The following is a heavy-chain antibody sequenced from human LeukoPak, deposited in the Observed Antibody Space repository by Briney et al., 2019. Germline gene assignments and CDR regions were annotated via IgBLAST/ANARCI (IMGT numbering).Heavy chain of an antibody. V-gene: IGHV1-2*02. CDR1: GYTFTGYY. Sequence: ASVKVSCKASGYTFTGYYMHWVRQAPGQGLEWMGWINPNSGGTNYAQKFQGRVTMTRDTSISTAYMELSWLRSDDTAVYYCARGLNPLYYYYMDVWGKGTTVTVSS. CDR3: ARGLNPLYYYYMDV. J-gene: IGHJ6*03. CDR2: INPNSGGT.